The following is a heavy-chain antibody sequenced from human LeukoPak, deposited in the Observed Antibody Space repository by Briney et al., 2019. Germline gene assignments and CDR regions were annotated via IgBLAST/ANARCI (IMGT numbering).Heavy chain of an antibody. CDR1: GFTFSDYY. CDR2: ISSSGGTI. D-gene: IGHD1-26*01. Sequence: GGSLRLSCAASGFTFSDYYMTWIRQAPGKGLEWVSYISSSGGTIYYVDSVKGRFTISRDNAKNSLYLQMNSLRAEDTAVYYCARARSYGGGWFDPWGQGTLVTVSS. V-gene: IGHV3-11*01. J-gene: IGHJ5*02. CDR3: ARARSYGGGWFDP.